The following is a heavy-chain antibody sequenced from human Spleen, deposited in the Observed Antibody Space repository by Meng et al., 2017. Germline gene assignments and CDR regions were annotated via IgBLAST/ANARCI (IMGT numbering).Heavy chain of an antibody. CDR2: INHSGNT. CDR3: ARAMVRGVRPLVFDY. D-gene: IGHD3-10*01. Sequence: SETLSLTCAVYGGSFSGYYWSWIRQTPGKGLEWIGEINHSGNTNYNPSLKSRVTISVDTSKNQFSLKLSSVTAADTAVYYCARAMVRGVRPLVFDYWGQGTLVTVSS. V-gene: IGHV4-34*01. CDR1: GGSFSGYY. J-gene: IGHJ4*02.